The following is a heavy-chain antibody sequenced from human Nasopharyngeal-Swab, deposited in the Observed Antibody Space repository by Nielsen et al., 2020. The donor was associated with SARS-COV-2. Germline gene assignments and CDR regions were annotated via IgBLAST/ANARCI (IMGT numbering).Heavy chain of an antibody. CDR1: GFTFDDFA. D-gene: IGHD6-6*01. CDR2: ASWHSGFI. CDR3: VKDRIAGRRGAFDI. V-gene: IGHV3-9*01. J-gene: IGHJ3*02. Sequence: GGSLRLSCAASGFTFDDFAMHWVRQTPGKGLEWVSGASWHSGFIDYADSVKGRFTISRDNARNSLYLQMNSLRAEDTALYYCVKDRIAGRRGAFDIWGQGTVVAVSS.